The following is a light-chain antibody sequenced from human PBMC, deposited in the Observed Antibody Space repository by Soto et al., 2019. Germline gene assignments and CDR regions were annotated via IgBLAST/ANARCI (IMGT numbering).Light chain of an antibody. J-gene: IGLJ2*01. Sequence: QSALTQPPSVSGSPGQSVTISCTGTSSDVGSYNRVSWYQQPPGTAPKLMIYEVSNRPSGVPDRFSGSKSGNTASPTISWLQAEDEADYYCSSYTSSSTLVFGGGTKLTVL. CDR1: SSDVGSYNR. CDR3: SSYTSSSTLV. V-gene: IGLV2-18*02. CDR2: EVS.